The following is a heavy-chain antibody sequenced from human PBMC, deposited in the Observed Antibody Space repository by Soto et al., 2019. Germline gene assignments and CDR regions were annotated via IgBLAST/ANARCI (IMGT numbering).Heavy chain of an antibody. CDR3: ARSSRGVDLPYYGMDF. CDR1: GFTFSDYY. D-gene: IGHD2-8*01. Sequence: PGGSLRLSCAASGFTFSDYYMSWIRQAPGKGLEWVSYISSSSSYTNYVDSVKGRFTISRDNAKNSLYLQMNSLRAEDTAVYYYARSSRGVDLPYYGMDFWGQGTTVTVSS. J-gene: IGHJ6*02. CDR2: ISSSSSYT. V-gene: IGHV3-11*06.